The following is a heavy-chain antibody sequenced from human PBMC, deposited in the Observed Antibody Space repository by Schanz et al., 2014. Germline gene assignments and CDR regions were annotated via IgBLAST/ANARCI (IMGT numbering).Heavy chain of an antibody. J-gene: IGHJ3*02. V-gene: IGHV3-33*08. Sequence: VQVVDSGGALVQPGRSLRLSCSTSGFNFADCAMSWFRQAPGKGLEWVAILWHDGSKKYYADSVKGRFTISRDNSKNTLYLQMNNLRAEDTAVYYCARKMKLGVYGGKGHDSLDIWGQGTMVTVSS. CDR1: GFNFADCA. CDR3: ARKMKLGVYGGKGHDSLDI. CDR2: LWHDGSKK. D-gene: IGHD4-17*01.